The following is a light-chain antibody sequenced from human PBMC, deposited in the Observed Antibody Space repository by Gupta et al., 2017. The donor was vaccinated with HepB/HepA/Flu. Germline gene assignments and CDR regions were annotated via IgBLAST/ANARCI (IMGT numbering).Light chain of an antibody. CDR2: SSN. Sequence: QSVLTQPPSVSGTPGQRVVISCSGSSSNIGTNFVYWYQNLPGAATRPLIYSSNQRPSGVNDRVSCSTSGNSASREIGGLRSEDEADDYWVAWDDTLVGVLVGGGTRMTVL. V-gene: IGLV1-47*02. J-gene: IGLJ2*01. CDR3: VAWDDTLVGVL. CDR1: SSNIGTNF.